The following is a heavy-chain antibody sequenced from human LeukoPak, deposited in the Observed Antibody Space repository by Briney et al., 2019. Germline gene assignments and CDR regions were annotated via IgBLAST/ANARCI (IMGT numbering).Heavy chain of an antibody. CDR2: IFYSGST. D-gene: IGHD3-10*01. CDR3: ARHRRYYGSGSYYSDFDS. Sequence: SSETLSLTCTVSGGSISSSDYYWGWTRQPPGKGLEWIGSIFYSGSTYYNPSLKSPVTISADMSKNYFSLRLSSVTAADTATYYCARHRRYYGSGSYYSDFDSWGQGILVTVSS. V-gene: IGHV4-39*01. CDR1: GGSISSSDYY. J-gene: IGHJ4*02.